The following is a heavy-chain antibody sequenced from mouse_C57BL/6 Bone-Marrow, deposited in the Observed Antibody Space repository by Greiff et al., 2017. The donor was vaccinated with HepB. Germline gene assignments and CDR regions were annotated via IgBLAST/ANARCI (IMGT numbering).Heavy chain of an antibody. Sequence: VQLQQPGAELVRPGSSVKLSCEASGYTFTSYWMDWVKQRPGQGLEWIGNIYPSDSETHYNQKFKDKATLTVDKSSSTAYMQLSSLTSEDSAVYYCASHYGSSYVDYWGQGTTLTVSS. CDR2: IYPSDSET. J-gene: IGHJ2*01. CDR3: ASHYGSSYVDY. V-gene: IGHV1-61*01. D-gene: IGHD1-1*01. CDR1: GYTFTSYW.